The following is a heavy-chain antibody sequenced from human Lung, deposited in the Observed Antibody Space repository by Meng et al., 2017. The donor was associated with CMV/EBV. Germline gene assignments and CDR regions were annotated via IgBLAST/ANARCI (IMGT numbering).Heavy chain of an antibody. Sequence: SXTXSLTCTVSGDSLWTSSYYWGWIRQAPGKGPEWIGSIYSSGNTYFKPSLKSRVSLSIETSKNQFSLRLSSVTAADTGVYYCARLYGLIHWGQGVQVTVSS. V-gene: IGHV4-39*01. D-gene: IGHD3-16*01. CDR3: ARLYGLIH. CDR2: IYSSGNT. J-gene: IGHJ4*02. CDR1: GDSLWTSSYY.